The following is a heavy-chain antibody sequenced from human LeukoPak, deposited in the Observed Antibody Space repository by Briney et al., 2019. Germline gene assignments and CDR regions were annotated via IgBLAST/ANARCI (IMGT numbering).Heavy chain of an antibody. J-gene: IGHJ4*02. D-gene: IGHD3-22*01. V-gene: IGHV1-2*02. CDR1: GYTFTGYY. CDR2: INPNSGGT. CDR3: ARGPDYYDSSGRDY. Sequence: ASVKVSCKASGYTFTGYYMHWVRQAPGQGLEWMGWINPNSGGTNYAQKFQGRVTMTRDTSTSTAYMELRSLRSDDTAVYYCARGPDYYDSSGRDYWGQGTLVTVSS.